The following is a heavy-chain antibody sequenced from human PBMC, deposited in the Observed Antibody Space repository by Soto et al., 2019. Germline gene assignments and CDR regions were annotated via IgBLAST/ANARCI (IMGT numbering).Heavy chain of an antibody. Sequence: GESLKISCKGSGYSFTSYWIGWVRQMPGKGLEWMGIIYPGDSDTRYSPSFQGQVTISADKSISTAYLQWSSLKASDTAMYYCARLFLRYFSDVICYLKTHTDFWGQGILVT. J-gene: IGHJ4*02. CDR3: ARLFLRYFSDVICYLKTHTDF. V-gene: IGHV5-51*01. D-gene: IGHD2-15*01. CDR2: IYPGDSDT. CDR1: GYSFTSYW.